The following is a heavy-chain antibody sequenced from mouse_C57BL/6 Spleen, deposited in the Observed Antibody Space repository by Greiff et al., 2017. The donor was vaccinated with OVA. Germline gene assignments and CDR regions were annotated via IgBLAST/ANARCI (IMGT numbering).Heavy chain of an antibody. V-gene: IGHV1-81*01. CDR1: GYTFTSYG. CDR2: IYPRSGNT. J-gene: IGHJ2*01. CDR3: ARRRNFHYFDD. Sequence: VQLQQSGAELARPGASVKLSCKASGYTFTSYGISWVKQRTGQGLEWIGEIYPRSGNTYYNEKFKGKATLTADKSSSTAYMELRSLTSEDSAVYFCARRRNFHYFDDWGQGTTLTVSS.